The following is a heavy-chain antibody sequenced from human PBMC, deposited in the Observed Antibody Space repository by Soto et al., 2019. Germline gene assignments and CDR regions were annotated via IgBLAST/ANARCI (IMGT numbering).Heavy chain of an antibody. V-gene: IGHV3-33*03. CDR2: IWGDASHE. J-gene: IGHJ4*02. Sequence: PGGSLRLSCAASGFTFSTYSMNWVRQAPGKGLEWVAVIWGDASHEYYADSVKGRFTISRDNSRDKVYPQMNSLRAEDTALYYCVKEFRPDSGYDLDFWGQGTLVTVSS. CDR3: VKEFRPDSGYDLDF. D-gene: IGHD5-12*01. CDR1: GFTFSTYS.